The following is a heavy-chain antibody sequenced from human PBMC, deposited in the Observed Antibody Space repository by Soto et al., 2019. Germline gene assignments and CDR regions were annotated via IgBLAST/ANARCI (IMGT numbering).Heavy chain of an antibody. J-gene: IGHJ4*02. V-gene: IGHV3-23*01. CDR2: ISGSGGST. CDR3: AKDELLWFGELLYTPVYFDY. CDR1: GFTFSSYA. D-gene: IGHD3-10*01. Sequence: PGGPLRLSCAASGFTFSSYAMSWVRQAPGKGLEWVSAISGSGGSTYYADSVKGRFTISRDNSKNTLYLQMNSLRAEDTAVYYCAKDELLWFGELLYTPVYFDYWGQGTLVTVSS.